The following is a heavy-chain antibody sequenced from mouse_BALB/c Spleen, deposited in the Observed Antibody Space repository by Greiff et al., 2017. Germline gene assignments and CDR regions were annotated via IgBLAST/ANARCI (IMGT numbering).Heavy chain of an antibody. J-gene: IGHJ4*01. CDR2: INPSTGYT. V-gene: IGHV1-7*01. Sequence: QVQLQQSGAELAKPGASVKLSCKASGYTFTSYWMHWVKQRPGQGLEWIGYINPSTGYTEYNQKFKDKATLTADKSSSTAYMQLSSLTSEDSAVYYCARFYGNSYYYAMDYWGQGTSVTVSS. CDR1: GYTFTSYW. CDR3: ARFYGNSYYYAMDY. D-gene: IGHD2-1*01.